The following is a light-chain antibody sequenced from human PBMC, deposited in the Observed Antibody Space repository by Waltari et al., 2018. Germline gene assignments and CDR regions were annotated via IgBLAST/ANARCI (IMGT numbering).Light chain of an antibody. CDR1: SSDVGSYNH. CDR2: DVN. J-gene: IGLJ3*02. V-gene: IGLV2-14*01. CDR3: NSFTRDNTWV. Sequence: QSALTQPASVSGSPGQSITISCSRTSSDVGSYNHVSWFQQHPDKAPKLIIYDVNRWPSGVSDRFSGSKAGNTASLTISGLQAEDEADYFCNSFTRDNTWVFGGGTKVTVL.